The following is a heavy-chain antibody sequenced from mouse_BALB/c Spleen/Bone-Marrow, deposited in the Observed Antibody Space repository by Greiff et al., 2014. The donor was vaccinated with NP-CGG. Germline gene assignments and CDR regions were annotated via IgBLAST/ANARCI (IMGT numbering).Heavy chain of an antibody. CDR3: AMYYYGSSLLAY. V-gene: IGHV14-3*02. Sequence: VQLKESGAELVKPGASVKLSCTASGFNIKDTYMHWVKQRPEQGLEWIGRIDPANGNTKYDPKFQGKATITADTSSNTAYLQLSSLTSEDTAVYYCAMYYYGSSLLAYWGQGTLVTVSA. J-gene: IGHJ3*01. D-gene: IGHD1-1*01. CDR2: IDPANGNT. CDR1: GFNIKDTY.